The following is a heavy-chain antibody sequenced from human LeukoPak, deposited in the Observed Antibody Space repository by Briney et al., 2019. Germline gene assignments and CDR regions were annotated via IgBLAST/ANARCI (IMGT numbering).Heavy chain of an antibody. V-gene: IGHV3-7*01. J-gene: IGHJ4*02. CDR2: IKQDGSEK. Sequence: PGGSLRLSCAASGFTFSSYWMSWVRQAPGKGLEWVANIKQDGSEKYYVDSVKGRFTISRDNAKNSLYLQMNGLRAEDTAVYYCARDLPPKGGSGSYYFDYWGQGTLVTVSS. CDR1: GFTFSSYW. CDR3: ARDLPPKGGSGSYYFDY. D-gene: IGHD3-10*01.